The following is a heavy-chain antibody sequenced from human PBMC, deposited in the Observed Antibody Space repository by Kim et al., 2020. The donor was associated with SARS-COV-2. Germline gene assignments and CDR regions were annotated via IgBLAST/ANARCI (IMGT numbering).Heavy chain of an antibody. V-gene: IGHV3-9*01. CDR1: GFTFDDYA. CDR3: AKDMRSCWSGYIPPYYYYGMDV. CDR2: IRWNRGSI. J-gene: IGHJ6*02. D-gene: IGHD3-3*01. Sequence: GGSLRLSCAASGFTFDDYAMHWVRQAPGKGLEWVSGIRWNRGSIDYADSVKGRFTISRDNAKNSLYLQMNSLRAEDTALYYCAKDMRSCWSGYIPPYYYYGMDVWGQGTTVTVSS.